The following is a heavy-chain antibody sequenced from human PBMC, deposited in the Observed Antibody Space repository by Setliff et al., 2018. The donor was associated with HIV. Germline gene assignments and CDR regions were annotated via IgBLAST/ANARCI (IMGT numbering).Heavy chain of an antibody. V-gene: IGHV4-59*01. CDR2: IRHSGYT. Sequence: LSLTCNVSGGSIGSYHWAWIRQSPGKGLEYIGNIRHSGYTNYNPSLKSRLNMSVDTSNYQISLKLTAVTAADTAVYYCAREFSERSPNPDHYYYYMDVWGKGTTVTVSS. J-gene: IGHJ6*03. D-gene: IGHD6-19*01. CDR3: AREFSERSPNPDHYYYYMDV. CDR1: GGSIGSYH.